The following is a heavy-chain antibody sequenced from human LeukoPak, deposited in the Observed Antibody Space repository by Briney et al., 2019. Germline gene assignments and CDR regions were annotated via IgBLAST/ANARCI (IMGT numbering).Heavy chain of an antibody. D-gene: IGHD6-19*01. J-gene: IGHJ4*02. CDR1: GFTFSSYA. Sequence: GFLRLSCAASGFTFSSYAMSWVRQAPGKGLEWVSAISGSGGSTYYADSVKGRFTISRDNSKNTLYLQMDSLRAEDTAVYYCAKDRSSSGKNGFDYWGQGTLVAVPS. CDR3: AKDRSSSGKNGFDY. V-gene: IGHV3-23*01. CDR2: ISGSGGST.